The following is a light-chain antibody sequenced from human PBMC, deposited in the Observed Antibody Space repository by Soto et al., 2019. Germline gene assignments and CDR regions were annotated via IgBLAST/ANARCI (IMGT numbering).Light chain of an antibody. CDR2: DAS. CDR1: KSVSSY. Sequence: EIVLTQSPATLSLSPGERATLSCRASKSVSSYLAWYQQKPGQAPRLLIYDASNRATGIPARFSGSGSGTDFTLTISSLEPDDSALYYCQQRSDWPSTFGRGTKVQIK. CDR3: QQRSDWPST. J-gene: IGKJ4*01. V-gene: IGKV3-11*01.